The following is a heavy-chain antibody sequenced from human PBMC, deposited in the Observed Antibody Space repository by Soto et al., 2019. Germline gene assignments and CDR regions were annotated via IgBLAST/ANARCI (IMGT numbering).Heavy chain of an antibody. Sequence: SETLSLTCSVHGGSFSGHFGSWIRQPPGKGLEWIGEINHSGGTNYNPSLKSRVTISVDTSRNQFSLKVNSVTAADTAVYHCARGSAGRGYYYSGMDFWSQGTTVTVSS. J-gene: IGHJ6*02. CDR2: INHSGGT. CDR3: ARGSAGRGYYYSGMDF. CDR1: GGSFSGHF. V-gene: IGHV4-34*01.